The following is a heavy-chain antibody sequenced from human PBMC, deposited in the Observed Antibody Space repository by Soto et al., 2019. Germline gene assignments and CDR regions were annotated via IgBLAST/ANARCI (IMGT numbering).Heavy chain of an antibody. CDR1: VFTFRNYS. J-gene: IGHJ4*02. Sequence: GVLRLSCAASVFTFRNYSMNWVRQAPGKGLEWVSYISGSGDTIYYVDSVKGRFTISRDNAKNSLYLQMNSLSDEDTAMYYCARGGTYYDFWSGHPYWGQGTLVTVSS. D-gene: IGHD3-3*01. CDR2: ISGSGDTI. V-gene: IGHV3-48*02. CDR3: ARGGTYYDFWSGHPY.